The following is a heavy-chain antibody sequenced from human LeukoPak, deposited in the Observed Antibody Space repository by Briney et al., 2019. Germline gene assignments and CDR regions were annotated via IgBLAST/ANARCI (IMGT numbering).Heavy chain of an antibody. D-gene: IGHD3-10*01. CDR3: ASSRRVPGVSIGYFDS. Sequence: PSETLSLTCTVSSGSVSSNSYYWVWIRQSPGNGLEWIGSAHYSGDRIYNPSLKSRVIISVDTSKNQFSLKLSSVTAADTAVYYCASSRRVPGVSIGYFDSWGQGTLVTVSS. CDR2: AHYSGDR. V-gene: IGHV4-39*01. CDR1: SGSVSSNSYY. J-gene: IGHJ4*02.